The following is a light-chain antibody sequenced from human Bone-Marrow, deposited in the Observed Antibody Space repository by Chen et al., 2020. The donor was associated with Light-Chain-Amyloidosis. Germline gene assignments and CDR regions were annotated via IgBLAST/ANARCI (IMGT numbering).Light chain of an antibody. J-gene: IGLJ2*01. CDR2: RDT. CDR3: QSADSSGTDEVI. CDR1: DLPTKY. V-gene: IGLV3-25*03. Sequence: SYQLTQPPSVSVSPGPTARITCSGDDLPTKYAYWYQQKPGQAPVLVIHRDTERPSGISERFSGSSSGRTATLTISRVQAEDEADYNCQSADSSGTDEVIFGGGTKLTVL.